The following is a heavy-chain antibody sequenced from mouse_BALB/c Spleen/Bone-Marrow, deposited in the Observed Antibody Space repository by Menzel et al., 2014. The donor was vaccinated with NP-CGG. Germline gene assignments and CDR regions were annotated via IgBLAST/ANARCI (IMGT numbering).Heavy chain of an antibody. D-gene: IGHD1-1*01. V-gene: IGHV1-53*01. J-gene: IGHJ2*01. Sequence: QVQLQQSGAELVKPGASVKLSCKASGYTFTRYYMYWVKQRPGQGLEWIGGINPYNGGTHFNEKFKSKATLTVDKSSSTAYMQLNSLTSEDSAVYYCSLLGDYWDQGTTLTVSS. CDR3: SLLGDY. CDR1: GYTFTRYY. CDR2: INPYNGGT.